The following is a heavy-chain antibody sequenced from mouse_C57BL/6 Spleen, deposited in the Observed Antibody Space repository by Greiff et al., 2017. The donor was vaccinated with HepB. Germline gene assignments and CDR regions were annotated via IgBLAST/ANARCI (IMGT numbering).Heavy chain of an antibody. V-gene: IGHV5-4*01. CDR2: ISDGGSYT. CDR1: GFTFSSYA. J-gene: IGHJ1*03. Sequence: EVQGVESGGGLVKPGGSLKLSCAASGFTFSSYAMSWVRQTPEKRLEWVATISDGGSYTYYPDNVKGRFTISRDNAKNNLYLQISHLKSEDTAMYYCARGLGYFDVWGTGTTVTVSS. CDR3: ARGLGYFDV. D-gene: IGHD4-1*01.